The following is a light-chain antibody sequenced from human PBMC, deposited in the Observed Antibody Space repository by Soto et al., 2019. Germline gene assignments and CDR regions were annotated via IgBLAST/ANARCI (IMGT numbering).Light chain of an antibody. Sequence: QSALTQPASVSGSPGQSITISCTGTSSTVGGFNVVSWYQQHPGKAPKVIIYEGIKRPSGVSNRFSGSNSGSTASLTISGLQAEDEADYYCSSYTSSSTLGVFGTGTKLTVL. V-gene: IGLV2-14*02. J-gene: IGLJ1*01. CDR1: SSTVGGFNV. CDR2: EGI. CDR3: SSYTSSSTLGV.